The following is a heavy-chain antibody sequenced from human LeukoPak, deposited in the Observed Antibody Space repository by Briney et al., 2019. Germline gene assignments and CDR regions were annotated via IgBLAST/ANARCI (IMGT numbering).Heavy chain of an antibody. J-gene: IGHJ4*02. V-gene: IGHV1-18*01. CDR1: GYTFTSYG. D-gene: IGHD1-20*01. Sequence: ASVKVSCKASGYTFTSYGISWARQAPGQGHEWMGWISAYNGNTNYAQKLQGRVTMTTDTSTSTAYMELRSLRSDDTALYYCARDQSRKLTGEFDYWAREPWSPSPQ. CDR3: ARDQSRKLTGEFDY. CDR2: ISAYNGNT.